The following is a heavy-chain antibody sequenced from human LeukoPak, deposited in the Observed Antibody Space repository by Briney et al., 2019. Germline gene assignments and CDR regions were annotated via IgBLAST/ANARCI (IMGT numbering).Heavy chain of an antibody. CDR3: ARRPTSLGYFDV. J-gene: IGHJ2*01. CDR2: ISISSDGT. CDR1: GFTFSSYA. V-gene: IGHV3-23*01. Sequence: GGSLRLSCAASGFTFSSYAMTWVRQAPGKGLEWVSVISISSDGTYYADSVKGRFTISRDNSKNTLYMQMKSLRAEDTAVYYCARRPTSLGYFDVWGRGTLVTVSS.